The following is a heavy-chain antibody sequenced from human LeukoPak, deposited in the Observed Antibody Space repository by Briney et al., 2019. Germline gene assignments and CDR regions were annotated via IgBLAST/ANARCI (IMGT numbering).Heavy chain of an antibody. D-gene: IGHD3-10*01. Sequence: ASVKVSCKASGYTFTDYYIHWVRQAPGQGLEWMGWINPNSGGTNYAQKFQGRVTMTWDTSITTVYMELSRLRSDDTAVYYCTRGPNYYGSGRSWFDPWGQGTLVTVSS. CDR3: TRGPNYYGSGRSWFDP. V-gene: IGHV1-2*02. CDR2: INPNSGGT. J-gene: IGHJ5*02. CDR1: GYTFTDYY.